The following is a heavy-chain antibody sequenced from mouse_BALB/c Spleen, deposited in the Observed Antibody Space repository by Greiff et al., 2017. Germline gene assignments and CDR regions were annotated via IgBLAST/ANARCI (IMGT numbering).Heavy chain of an antibody. V-gene: IGHV5-6-4*01. CDR1: GFTFSSYT. CDR3: TREGTYYFDY. D-gene: IGHD3-3*01. Sequence: DVKLVESGGGLVKPGGSLKLSCAASGFTFSSYTMSWVRQTPEKRLEWVATISSGGSYTYYPDSVKGRFTISRDNAKNTLYLQMSSLKSEDTAMYYCTREGTYYFDYWGQGTTLTVSS. J-gene: IGHJ2*01. CDR2: ISSGGSYT.